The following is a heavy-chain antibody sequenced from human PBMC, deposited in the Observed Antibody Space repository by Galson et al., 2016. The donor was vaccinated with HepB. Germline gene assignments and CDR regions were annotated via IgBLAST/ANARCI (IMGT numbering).Heavy chain of an antibody. CDR3: ARDQSPTPHCSTTSCYAFDV. Sequence: SETLSLTCTVSGGSINSTSSYWGWIRQPPGKGLEWIGSMYYSGNTFYNPSLILRVTISVDTSKNQFSLKVTSVTAADTAVYYCARDQSPTPHCSTTSCYAFDVWGQGTMVTVSS. D-gene: IGHD2-2*01. CDR1: GGSINSTSSY. CDR2: MYYSGNT. V-gene: IGHV4-39*07. J-gene: IGHJ3*01.